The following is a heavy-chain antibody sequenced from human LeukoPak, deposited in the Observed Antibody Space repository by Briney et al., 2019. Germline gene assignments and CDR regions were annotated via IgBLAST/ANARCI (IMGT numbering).Heavy chain of an antibody. CDR1: GYTFSSYG. D-gene: IGHD3-3*01. CDR3: ARMGGVVMSFDY. CDR2: ISAYNGNT. V-gene: IGHV1-18*01. J-gene: IGHJ4*02. Sequence: ASVKVSCKASGYTFSSYGFSWVRQAPGQGLEWMGWISAYNGNTNYAQKLQGRVTMTTDASTSTAYMELRSLRSDDTAVYYCARMGGVVMSFDYWGQGTLVTVSS.